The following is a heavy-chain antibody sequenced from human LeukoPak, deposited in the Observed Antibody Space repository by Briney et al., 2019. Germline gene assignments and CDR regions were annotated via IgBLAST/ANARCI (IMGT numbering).Heavy chain of an antibody. Sequence: GGSLRLSCAASGFTFSSYAMSWVRQAPGKGLEWVSGISGSGGSTYYADSVEGRFTISRDNSKNTLYLQMNSLRAEDTAVYYCAKDQSLAYLAATHYYYYGMDVWGQGTTVTVSS. V-gene: IGHV3-23*01. D-gene: IGHD2-15*01. CDR2: ISGSGGST. J-gene: IGHJ6*02. CDR1: GFTFSSYA. CDR3: AKDQSLAYLAATHYYYYGMDV.